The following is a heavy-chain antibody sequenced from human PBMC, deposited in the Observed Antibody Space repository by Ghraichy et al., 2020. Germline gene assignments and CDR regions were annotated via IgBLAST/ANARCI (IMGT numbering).Heavy chain of an antibody. V-gene: IGHV3-69-1*01. Sequence: GGSLRLSCAASGFTVSSNYMSWVRQAPGKGLEWVSSISSSSYIYYADSVKGRFTISRDNAKNSLYLQMNSLRAEDTAVYYCAREQWLGPGDYWGQGTLVTVSS. J-gene: IGHJ4*02. CDR3: AREQWLGPGDY. CDR1: GFTVSSNY. CDR2: ISSSSYI. D-gene: IGHD6-19*01.